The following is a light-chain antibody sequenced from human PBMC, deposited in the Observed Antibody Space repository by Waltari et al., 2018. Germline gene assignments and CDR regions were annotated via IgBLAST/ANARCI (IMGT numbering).Light chain of an antibody. CDR2: WAS. CDR1: QSVLYSSNNKNY. J-gene: IGKJ3*01. CDR3: QQYYSTLSG. V-gene: IGKV4-1*01. Sequence: DIVMTQAPDSLAGSLGERATINCKSRQSVLYSSNNKNYLAWYQQKPGQPPKLLIYWASTRESGVPDRFSGSGSGTDFTLTISSLQAEDVAVYYCQQYYSTLSGFGPGTKVDIK.